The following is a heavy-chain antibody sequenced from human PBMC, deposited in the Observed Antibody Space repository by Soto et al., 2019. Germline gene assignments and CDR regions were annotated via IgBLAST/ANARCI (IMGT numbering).Heavy chain of an antibody. CDR3: ARRSRWSSSPDASYYYYGMDV. D-gene: IGHD6-6*01. CDR2: IYYSGST. J-gene: IGHJ6*02. CDR1: GGSISSSSYY. V-gene: IGHV4-39*01. Sequence: SETQSLTCTVSGGSISSSSYYWGWIRQPPGKGLEWIGSIYYSGSTYYNPSLKSRVTISVDTSKNQFSLKLSSVTAADTAVYYCARRSRWSSSPDASYYYYGMDVWGQGTTVTVSS.